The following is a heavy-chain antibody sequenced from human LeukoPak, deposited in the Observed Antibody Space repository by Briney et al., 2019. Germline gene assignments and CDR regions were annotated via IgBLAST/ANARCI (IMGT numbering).Heavy chain of an antibody. CDR3: ARGGIQVSGIDGFDY. V-gene: IGHV3-13*01. CDR2: IGIRGDT. D-gene: IGHD6-19*01. CDR1: GFTFIDYD. Sequence: GGSLRLSCAASGFTFIDYDMHWVRQVIGKGLEWVSDIGIRGDTHYSGSVKGRFTISRENAESYLYLQMNSLRAEDTAVYYCARGGIQVSGIDGFDYWGQGTLVTVSS. J-gene: IGHJ4*02.